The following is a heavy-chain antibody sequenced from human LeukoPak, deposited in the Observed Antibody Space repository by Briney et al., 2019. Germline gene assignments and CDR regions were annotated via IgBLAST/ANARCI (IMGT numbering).Heavy chain of an antibody. CDR3: ARDRNYYDSSGLFTPSSVWFDY. J-gene: IGHJ4*02. Sequence: GGSLRLSCAASGFTVSSNYMSWVRRAPGKGLEWVSVIYSGGSTYYADSVKGRFTISRDNSKNSLYLQMNSLRAEDTAVYYCARDRNYYDSSGLFTPSSVWFDYWGQGTLVTVSS. CDR2: IYSGGST. V-gene: IGHV3-53*01. CDR1: GFTVSSNY. D-gene: IGHD3-22*01.